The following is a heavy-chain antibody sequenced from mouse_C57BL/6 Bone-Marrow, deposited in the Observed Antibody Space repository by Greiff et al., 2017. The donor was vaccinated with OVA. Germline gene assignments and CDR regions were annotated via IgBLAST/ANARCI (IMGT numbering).Heavy chain of an antibody. D-gene: IGHD2-10*02. CDR2: IWPGGGT. CDR3: AREYGYYGWFAY. Sequence: VKLMESGPGLVAPSQSLSITCTVSGFSLTSYAISWVRQPPGKGLEWLGVIWPGGGTNYNSALKSRLSISKDNSKSQVFLKMNSLQTDDTARYYCAREYGYYGWFAYWGQGTLVTVSA. CDR1: GFSLTSYA. V-gene: IGHV2-9-1*01. J-gene: IGHJ3*01.